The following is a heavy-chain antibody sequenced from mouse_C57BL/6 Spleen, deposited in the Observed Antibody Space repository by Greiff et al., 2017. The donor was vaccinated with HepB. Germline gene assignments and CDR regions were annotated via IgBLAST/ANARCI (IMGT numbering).Heavy chain of an antibody. CDR2: IDPSDSYT. J-gene: IGHJ2*01. Sequence: QVQLQQPGAELVRPGTSVKLSCKASGYTFTSYWMHWVKQRPGQGLEWIGVIDPSDSYTNYNQKFKGKATMTVDTSSNTAYMQLSSLTSEDSAVYYCARGGRGPCYFDYWGQGTTLTVSS. CDR1: GYTFTSYW. D-gene: IGHD1-1*01. CDR3: ARGGRGPCYFDY. V-gene: IGHV1-59*01.